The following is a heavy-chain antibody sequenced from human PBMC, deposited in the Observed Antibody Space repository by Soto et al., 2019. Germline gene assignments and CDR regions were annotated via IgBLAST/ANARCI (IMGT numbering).Heavy chain of an antibody. CDR2: INHSGST. Sequence: QVQLQQWGAGLLKPSETLSLTCAVYGGSFSGYYWSWIRQPPGKGLEWIGEINHSGSTNYNPSLKSRVTISVDPSKNQFSLKLSSVTAAGTAVYYCARGLKGIAVAGRANDAFDIWGQGTMVTVSS. D-gene: IGHD6-19*01. CDR3: ARGLKGIAVAGRANDAFDI. J-gene: IGHJ3*02. V-gene: IGHV4-34*01. CDR1: GGSFSGYY.